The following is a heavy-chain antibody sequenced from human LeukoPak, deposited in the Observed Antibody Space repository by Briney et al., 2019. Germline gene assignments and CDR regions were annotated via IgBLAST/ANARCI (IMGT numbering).Heavy chain of an antibody. Sequence: GGSLRLSCAASGFTFSSYAMHWVRQAPGKGLEWVAVISYDGSNKYYADFVKGRFTISRDNSKNTLYLQMNSLRAEDTAVYYCAKDCDYYDSSGLLYFDYWGQGTLVTVSS. D-gene: IGHD3-22*01. CDR2: ISYDGSNK. J-gene: IGHJ4*02. CDR3: AKDCDYYDSSGLLYFDY. V-gene: IGHV3-30*04. CDR1: GFTFSSYA.